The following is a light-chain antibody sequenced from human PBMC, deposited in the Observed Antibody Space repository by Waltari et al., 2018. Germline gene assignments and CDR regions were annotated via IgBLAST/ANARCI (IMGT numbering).Light chain of an antibody. J-gene: IGKJ1*01. Sequence: DIVMTQSPDSLAVSLGERATINCKSSQDIFYSSNKKTYLAWYQQKFEQPPKLLFWGAANRNSGVPDRFSASGSGTEFTLTISSLQAADVAVYYCQQYYDTPRTFGQGTRVEIK. CDR3: QQYYDTPRT. CDR2: GAA. CDR1: QDIFYSSNKKTY. V-gene: IGKV4-1*01.